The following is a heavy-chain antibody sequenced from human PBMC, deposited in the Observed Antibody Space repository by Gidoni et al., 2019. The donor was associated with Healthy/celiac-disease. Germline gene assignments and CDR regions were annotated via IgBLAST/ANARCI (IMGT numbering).Heavy chain of an antibody. CDR3: ASESFRYSSGWYGSFNWFDP. CDR1: GFTISSYW. J-gene: IGHJ5*02. Sequence: EVQLVESGVGLVQPGGSLRLSCSASGFTISSYWMHWVRQATGKVQVWVSRLNSDGSSTSYADSVKGRFTISRDNAKNTLYLQMNSLRAEDTAVYYCASESFRYSSGWYGSFNWFDPWGQGTLVTVSS. CDR2: LNSDGSST. D-gene: IGHD6-19*01. V-gene: IGHV3-74*01.